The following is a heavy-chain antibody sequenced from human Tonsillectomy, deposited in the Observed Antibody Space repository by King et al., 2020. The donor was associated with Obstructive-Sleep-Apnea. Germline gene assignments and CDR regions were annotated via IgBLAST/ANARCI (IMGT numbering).Heavy chain of an antibody. V-gene: IGHV4-31*03. Sequence: PLQESGPGLVKPSQTLSLTCTVSGASTSSRGYYWSWIRQHPGQGLEWIAYIYYSGSTYYNPSLKSRVTISVDTSKNHFSLRLNSVTAADTAVYYCARYYYGSGTHWPHAFDIWGQGTMVTVST. CDR1: GASTSSRGYY. CDR2: IYYSGST. CDR3: ARYYYGSGTHWPHAFDI. J-gene: IGHJ3*02. D-gene: IGHD3-10*01.